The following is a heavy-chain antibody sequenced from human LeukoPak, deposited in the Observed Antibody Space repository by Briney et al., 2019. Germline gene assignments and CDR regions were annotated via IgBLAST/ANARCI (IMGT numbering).Heavy chain of an antibody. CDR2: INPNSGGT. V-gene: IGHV1-2*02. Sequence: ASVKVSCKASGYTFTGYYMHWVRQAPGQGLEWMGWINPNSGGTNYAQKFQGRVTMTRDTSISTAYMELSRLRSDDTAVYYCARDFEYCSSTSCYTGGYYFDYWGQGTLVTVSS. D-gene: IGHD2-2*02. CDR1: GYTFTGYY. CDR3: ARDFEYCSSTSCYTGGYYFDY. J-gene: IGHJ4*02.